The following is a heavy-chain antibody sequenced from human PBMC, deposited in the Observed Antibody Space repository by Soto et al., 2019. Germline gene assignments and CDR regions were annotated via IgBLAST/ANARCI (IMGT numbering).Heavy chain of an antibody. V-gene: IGHV3-74*01. D-gene: IGHD1-26*01. CDR3: TRDIGGASST. J-gene: IGHJ5*02. CDR1: GFTFSGFW. CDR2: TNNDGSVT. Sequence: EVQLVESGGGLVQPGGSLRLSCAASGFTFSGFWMHWVRQAPGKGLVWVSRTNNDGSVTDYADSVKGRFTISRDNAENTLYLQMNSLTAEDAAVYYCTRDIGGASSTWGQGTLVTVSS.